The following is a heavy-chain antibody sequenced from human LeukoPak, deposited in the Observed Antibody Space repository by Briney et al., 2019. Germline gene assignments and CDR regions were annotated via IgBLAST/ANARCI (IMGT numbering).Heavy chain of an antibody. V-gene: IGHV1-2*02. Sequence: ASVKVSCKASGYTFTGYYMHWVRRAPGQGLEWMGWINPNSGGTNYAQKFQGRVTMTRDTSISTAYMELSRLRSDDTAVYYCARDMGSLTNLDFDYWGQGTLVTVSS. CDR1: GYTFTGYY. CDR3: ARDMGSLTNLDFDY. CDR2: INPNSGGT. J-gene: IGHJ4*02. D-gene: IGHD1-14*01.